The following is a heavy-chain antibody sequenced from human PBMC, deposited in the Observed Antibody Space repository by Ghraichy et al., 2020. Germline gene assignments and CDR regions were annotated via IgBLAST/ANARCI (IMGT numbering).Heavy chain of an antibody. D-gene: IGHD5-24*01. J-gene: IGHJ4*02. CDR2: IYSGGST. V-gene: IGHV3-53*01. CDR1: GFTVSSNY. CDR3: ARDNGYNPRRFDY. Sequence: VGSLRLSCAASGFTVSSNYMSWVRQAPGKGLEWVSVIYSGGSTYYADSVKGRFTISRDNSKNTLYLQMNSLRAEDTAVYYCARDNGYNPRRFDYWGQGTLVTVSS.